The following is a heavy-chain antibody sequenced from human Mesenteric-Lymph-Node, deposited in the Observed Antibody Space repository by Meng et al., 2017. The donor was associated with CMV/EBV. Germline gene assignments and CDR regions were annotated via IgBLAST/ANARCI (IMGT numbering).Heavy chain of an antibody. CDR1: GMNFRDAW. CDR3: TTVPSSRPYCSSTSCYHYYGMDV. Sequence: GESLKISCAVSGMNFRDAWMSWVRQAPGKGLEWVGQIKSKNSGGTTDYAAPVKGRFTISREDSENTLYVQMNTLKTEDTAVYYCTTVPSSRPYCSSTSCYHYYGMDVWGQGTTVTVSS. D-gene: IGHD2-2*01. J-gene: IGHJ6*02. V-gene: IGHV3-15*01. CDR2: IKSKNSGGTT.